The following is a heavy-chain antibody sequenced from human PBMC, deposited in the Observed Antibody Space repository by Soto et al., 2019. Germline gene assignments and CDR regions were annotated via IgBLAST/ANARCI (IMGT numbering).Heavy chain of an antibody. CDR3: AREVVDGSSLWLDP. CDR2: MNANVDAT. D-gene: IGHD3-10*01. J-gene: IGHJ5*02. V-gene: IGHV1-8*01. CDR1: GFTFSTND. Sequence: ASVKVSCKASGFTFSTNDINWVRQAPGQGLQWMGWMNANVDATDSPQEFKGRVTMTWNASISTAYMELSNLKSDDTAVYYCAREVVDGSSLWLDPWGQGTLVTVSS.